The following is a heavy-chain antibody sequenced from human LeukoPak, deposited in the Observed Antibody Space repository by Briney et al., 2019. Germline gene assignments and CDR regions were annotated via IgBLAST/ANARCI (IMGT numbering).Heavy chain of an antibody. CDR1: GGSFSGYY. D-gene: IGHD6-19*01. Sequence: SETLSLTCAVYGGSFSGYYWSWIRQPPGKGLEWIGEINHSGSTNYNPSLESRVTISVDTSKNQFSLKLSSVTAADTAVYYCAKGWVSVAGTILYYFDYWGQGTLVTVSS. CDR2: INHSGST. V-gene: IGHV4-34*01. CDR3: AKGWVSVAGTILYYFDY. J-gene: IGHJ4*02.